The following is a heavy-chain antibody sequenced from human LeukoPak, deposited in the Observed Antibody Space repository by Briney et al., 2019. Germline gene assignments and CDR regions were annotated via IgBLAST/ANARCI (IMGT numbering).Heavy chain of an antibody. D-gene: IGHD2-2*01. CDR2: IYSGGST. V-gene: IGHV3-53*01. CDR1: GFTFSSYS. Sequence: GGSLRLSCAASGFTFSSYSMDWVRQAPGKGLEWVSVIYSGGSTYYADSVKGRFTISRDNSKNTLYLQMNSLRAEDTAVYYCARAPPSTNWGQGTLVTVSS. J-gene: IGHJ4*02. CDR3: ARAPPSTN.